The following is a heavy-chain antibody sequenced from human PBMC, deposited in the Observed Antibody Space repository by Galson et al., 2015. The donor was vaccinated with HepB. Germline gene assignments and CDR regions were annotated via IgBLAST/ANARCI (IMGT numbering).Heavy chain of an antibody. CDR1: GFTFSSYG. CDR2: IWYDGSNK. D-gene: IGHD6-19*01. CDR3: ARDPRLVRGSYYYYYMDV. J-gene: IGHJ6*03. Sequence: SLRLSCAASGFTFSSYGMHWVRQAPGKGLEWVAVIWYDGSNKYYADSVKGRFTISRDNSKNTLYLQMNSLRAEDTAVYYCARDPRLVRGSYYYYYMDVWGKGTTVTVSS. V-gene: IGHV3-33*01.